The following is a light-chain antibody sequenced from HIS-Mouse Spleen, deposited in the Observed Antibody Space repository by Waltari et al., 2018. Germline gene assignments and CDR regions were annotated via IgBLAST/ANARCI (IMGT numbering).Light chain of an antibody. CDR1: SRDVGRYNL. Sequence: QSALTQPAPVSGSPGQSITISCPVTSRDVGRYNLVPWYQQHPGKAPKLMIYEGSKRPSGVSNRFSGSKSGNTASLTISGLQAEDEADYYCCSYAGSSTWVFGGGTKLTVL. J-gene: IGLJ3*02. V-gene: IGLV2-23*01. CDR2: EGS. CDR3: CSYAGSSTWV.